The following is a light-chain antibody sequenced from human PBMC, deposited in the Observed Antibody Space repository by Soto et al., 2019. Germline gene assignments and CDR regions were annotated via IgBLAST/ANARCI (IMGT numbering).Light chain of an antibody. V-gene: IGKV3-20*01. CDR2: GAS. CDR3: QQYGSSPWT. J-gene: IGKJ1*01. Sequence: EIVLTQSPGTLSLSPGERANLSCRASQSVSSSYLAWYQQKPGQAPRPLIYGASSRAIGIPDRFSGSGSGTDFTLTISRLEPEDFAVYYCQQYGSSPWTFGQGTKVDI. CDR1: QSVSSSY.